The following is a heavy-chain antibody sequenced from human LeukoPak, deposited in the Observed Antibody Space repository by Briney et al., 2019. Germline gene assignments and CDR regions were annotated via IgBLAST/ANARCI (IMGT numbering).Heavy chain of an antibody. CDR1: GFTFSSYG. D-gene: IGHD3/OR15-3a*01. CDR2: ISYDGSNK. CDR3: ASLRFGPRTLYYYYYYMDV. Sequence: PGGSLRLSCAASGFTFSSYGMHWVRQAPGKWLEWVAVISYDGSNKYYADSVKGRFTISRDNSKNTLYLQMNSLRAEDTAVYYCASLRFGPRTLYYYYYYMDVWGKGTTVTVSS. V-gene: IGHV3-30*03. J-gene: IGHJ6*03.